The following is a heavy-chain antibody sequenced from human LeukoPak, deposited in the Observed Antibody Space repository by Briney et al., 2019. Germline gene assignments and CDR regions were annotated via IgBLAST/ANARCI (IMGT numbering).Heavy chain of an antibody. J-gene: IGHJ4*02. Sequence: KTGGSLRLSCAASGFTFSDYYMSWVRQAPGNGLQWVSYISSSGSTIYYADSVKGRFTISRDNAKNSLYLQMNSLRAEDTAVYYCARASSGTYSETDYWGQGTLVTVSS. D-gene: IGHD1-26*01. CDR3: ARASSGTYSETDY. CDR2: ISSSGSTI. V-gene: IGHV3-11*04. CDR1: GFTFSDYY.